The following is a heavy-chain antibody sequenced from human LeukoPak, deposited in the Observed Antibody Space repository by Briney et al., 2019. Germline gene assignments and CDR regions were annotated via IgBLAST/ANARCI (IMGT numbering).Heavy chain of an antibody. V-gene: IGHV4-59*06. CDR1: GGSSSLYY. CDR2: IYYSGST. J-gene: IGHJ4*02. CDR3: ARDSSTWWFDY. D-gene: IGHD6-13*01. Sequence: SETLSLTCTVSGGSSSLYYWSWIRQPPGKGLECIGYIYYSGSTYYNPSLKSRVTISVDTSKNQFSLNLRSVTAADTAVYYCARDSSTWWFDYWGQGTLVTVSS.